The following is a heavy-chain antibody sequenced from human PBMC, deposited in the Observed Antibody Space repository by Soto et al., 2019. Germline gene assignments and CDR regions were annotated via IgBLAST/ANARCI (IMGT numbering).Heavy chain of an antibody. CDR3: ARRDENDYVWGSYRQNWFDP. V-gene: IGHV4-39*01. CDR1: GGSISSSSYY. Sequence: SETLSLTCTVSGGSISSSSYYWGWIRQPPGKGLEWIGSIYYSGSTYYNPSLKSRVTISVDTSKNQFSLKLSSVTAADTAVYYCARRDENDYVWGSYRQNWFDPWGQGTLVTSPQ. CDR2: IYYSGST. J-gene: IGHJ5*02. D-gene: IGHD3-16*02.